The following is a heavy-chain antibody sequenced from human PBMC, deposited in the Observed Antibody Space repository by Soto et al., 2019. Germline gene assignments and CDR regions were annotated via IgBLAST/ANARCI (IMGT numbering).Heavy chain of an antibody. CDR1: GYTFTSYD. CDR2: MNPNSGNT. J-gene: IGHJ4*02. CDR3: ARDHERGYSYGFDY. D-gene: IGHD5-18*01. V-gene: IGHV1-8*01. Sequence: ASVKVSCKASGYTFTSYDINWVRQATGQGLEWMGWMNPNSGNTGYAQKFQGRVTMTRDTSVSTAYMELSSLRSEDTAVYYCARDHERGYSYGFDYWGQGTLVTVSS.